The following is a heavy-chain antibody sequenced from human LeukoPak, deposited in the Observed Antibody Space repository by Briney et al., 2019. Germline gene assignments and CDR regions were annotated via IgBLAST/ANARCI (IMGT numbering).Heavy chain of an antibody. CDR1: GFTFSSYS. V-gene: IGHV3-48*04. J-gene: IGHJ4*02. CDR2: ISSSSSTI. CDR3: ARDNSYGYSDY. D-gene: IGHD5-18*01. Sequence: GGSLRLSCAASGFTFSSYSMNWVRQAPGKGLEWVSYISSSSSTIYYADSVKGRFTISRDNAKNSLYLQMNSLRAEDTAVYYCARDNSYGYSDYWGQGTLVTVSS.